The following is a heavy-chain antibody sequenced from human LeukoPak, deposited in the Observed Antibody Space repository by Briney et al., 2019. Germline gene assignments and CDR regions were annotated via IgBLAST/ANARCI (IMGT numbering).Heavy chain of an antibody. CDR3: ARDAGVGSPDY. CDR1: GFTFSTYG. CDR2: IAYDGNNK. Sequence: GGSLRLSCAASGFTFSTYGMHWVRQAPGKGLEWVAGIAYDGNNKFYADSVKGRFTISRDNSKNTLFLQMNSLRAEDTAVYYCARDAGVGSPDYWGQGTLVTVSS. D-gene: IGHD3-3*01. J-gene: IGHJ4*02. V-gene: IGHV3-30*03.